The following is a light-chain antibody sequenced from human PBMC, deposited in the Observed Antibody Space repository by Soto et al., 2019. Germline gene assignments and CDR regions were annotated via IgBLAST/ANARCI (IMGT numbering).Light chain of an antibody. J-gene: IGKJ5*01. CDR2: GAS. CDR1: QSISSY. CDR3: QQSHSTLIT. Sequence: DIQLTQSPSSLSASVGDRVSISCRASQSISSYLNWYQQKPGKAPNLLIYGASSLQSGVPSRFSGSGSGTDVTLTISSLQHEDFATYFCQQSHSTLITFGQGTRLDIK. V-gene: IGKV1-39*01.